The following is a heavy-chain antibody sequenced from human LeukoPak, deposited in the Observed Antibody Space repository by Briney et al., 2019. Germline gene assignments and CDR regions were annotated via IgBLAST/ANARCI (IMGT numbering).Heavy chain of an antibody. CDR3: AREDYGDYVLDY. D-gene: IGHD4-17*01. CDR2: ISSDGSAT. V-gene: IGHV3-74*01. CDR1: GFTFSSYW. Sequence: PGGSLRLSCAASGFTFSSYWMHWVRQGPGKGLVWVSGISSDGSATNYADSVKGRFTISRDNAQNTLYLQMNSLRAEDTAVYYCAREDYGDYVLDYWGPGTLVTASS. J-gene: IGHJ4*02.